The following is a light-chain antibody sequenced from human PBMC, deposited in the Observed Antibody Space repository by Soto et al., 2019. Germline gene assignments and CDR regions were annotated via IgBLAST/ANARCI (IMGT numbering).Light chain of an antibody. CDR2: AAS. Sequence: DIQMTQSPSSLSASVGDRLTITCRASQVITNDLGWYQQKPGKAPKRLIYAASTLKSGVPSRFSGSGSGTEFTLTISSLQPEDVATYYCLQLNTYPWTFGQGTKVEIK. CDR3: LQLNTYPWT. CDR1: QVITND. J-gene: IGKJ1*01. V-gene: IGKV1-17*01.